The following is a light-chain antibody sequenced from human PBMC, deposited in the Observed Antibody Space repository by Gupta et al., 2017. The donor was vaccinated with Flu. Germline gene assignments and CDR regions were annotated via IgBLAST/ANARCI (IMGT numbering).Light chain of an antibody. CDR1: SSDVGGYNY. Sequence: QSALTQPASLSGSPGQSITISCTGTSSDVGGYNYVSWYQHHPGKAPKLMIYEVINRPSGVSNRFSGSKSGNTASLTISGLQAEDEADYYCSSYTSSNSLEFGGGTKLTVL. V-gene: IGLV2-14*01. CDR2: EVI. J-gene: IGLJ3*02. CDR3: SSYTSSNSLE.